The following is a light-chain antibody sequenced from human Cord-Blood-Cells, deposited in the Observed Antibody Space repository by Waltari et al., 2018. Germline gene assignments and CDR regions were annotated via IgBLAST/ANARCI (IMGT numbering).Light chain of an antibody. J-gene: IGKJ3*01. CDR1: QSVSRY. CDR3: QQRSNWPFT. Sequence: EIVLTQSPATLSLSPGERATLSCRASQSVSRYLAWYQQKPGQAPRLLIYDASNRATGIPARFSGSGSGTDFTLTISSLEPEDFAVYYCQQRSNWPFTLGPGTKVDIK. V-gene: IGKV3-11*01. CDR2: DAS.